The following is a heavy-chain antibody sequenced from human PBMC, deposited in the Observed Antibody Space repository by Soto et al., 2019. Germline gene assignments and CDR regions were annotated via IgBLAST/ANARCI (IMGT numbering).Heavy chain of an antibody. D-gene: IGHD3-10*01. CDR3: ARTIAGFGESYYYYMDV. CDR1: GGTFSSYT. CDR2: IIPILGIA. V-gene: IGHV1-69*02. Sequence: GASVKVSCKASGGTFSSYTISWVRQAPGQGLEWMGRIIPILGIANYAQKFQGRVTITADKSTSTAYMELSSLRSEDTAVYYCARTIAGFGESYYYYMDVWGKGTTVTVSS. J-gene: IGHJ6*03.